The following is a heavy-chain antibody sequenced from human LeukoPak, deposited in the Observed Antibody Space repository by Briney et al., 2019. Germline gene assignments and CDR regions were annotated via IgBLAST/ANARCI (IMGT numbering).Heavy chain of an antibody. D-gene: IGHD2-15*01. V-gene: IGHV4-4*07. J-gene: IGHJ6*03. CDR1: GGSISSYY. CDR3: ARDGVVAAGDYYYYYMDV. CDR2: IYTSGST. Sequence: SETLSPPFTVPGGSISSYYWSWIRPPAGKGLEWSGRIYTSGSTNYNPSLKSRVTMSVATSKNQFSLKLSSVTAADTAVYYCARDGVVAAGDYYYYYMDVWGKGTTVTVSS.